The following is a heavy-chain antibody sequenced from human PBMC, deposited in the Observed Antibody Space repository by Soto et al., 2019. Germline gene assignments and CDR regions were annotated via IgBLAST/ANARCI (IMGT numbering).Heavy chain of an antibody. V-gene: IGHV4-34*01. CDR3: ARRGISITMIVVVITKRPYAFEI. D-gene: IGHD3-22*01. CDR1: GGSVSGYY. Sequence: PSETLSLTCGVYGGSVSGYYWSWIRQPPGKGLEWIGEINHSGSTNYNPSLKSRVTISVDTSKNQFSLKLSSVTAADTAVYYCARRGISITMIVVVITKRPYAFEIWGQGTMVTVSS. CDR2: INHSGST. J-gene: IGHJ3*02.